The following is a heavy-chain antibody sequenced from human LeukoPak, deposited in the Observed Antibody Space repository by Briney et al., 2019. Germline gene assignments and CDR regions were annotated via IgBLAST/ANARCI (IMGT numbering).Heavy chain of an antibody. Sequence: SVKVSCKASGGTFSSYAISWVRQAPGQGLEWMGRIIPILGIANYAQKFQGRVTITTDESTSTAYMELSSLRSEDTAVYYCARGYSSGWYNWFDPWGQGTLVTVSS. CDR3: ARGYSSGWYNWFDP. CDR1: GGTFSSYA. J-gene: IGHJ5*02. D-gene: IGHD6-19*01. V-gene: IGHV1-69*04. CDR2: IIPILGIA.